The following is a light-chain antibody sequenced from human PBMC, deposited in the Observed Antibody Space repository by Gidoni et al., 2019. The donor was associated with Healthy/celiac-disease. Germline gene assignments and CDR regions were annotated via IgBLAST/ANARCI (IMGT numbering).Light chain of an antibody. CDR3: QQYNSYAGPMYT. CDR1: QSISSW. J-gene: IGKJ2*01. Sequence: DIQMTQSPSTLSASVGDRVTITCRASQSISSWLAWYQQNPGKAPKLLIYKASSLESGVPSRFSGSGSGTEFTLTISSLQPDDFATYYCQQYNSYAGPMYTFGQGTKLEIK. V-gene: IGKV1-5*03. CDR2: KAS.